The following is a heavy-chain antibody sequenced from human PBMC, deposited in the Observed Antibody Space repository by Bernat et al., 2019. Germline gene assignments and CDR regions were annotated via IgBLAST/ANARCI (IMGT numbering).Heavy chain of an antibody. CDR2: VNGDGSSA. Sequence: EVQLVESGGDLVQPGGSLRLSCAVSGFTFSTYWMHWVRQAPGKGLVWVSRVNGDGSSAAYAASVKGRFTISRDNAKNTLFLQMDSLRAEDTAVYYCAGSLGGPYRFDHWGQGTLVTVSS. CDR3: AGSLGGPYRFDH. J-gene: IGHJ4*02. CDR1: GFTFSTYW. V-gene: IGHV3-74*01. D-gene: IGHD1-14*01.